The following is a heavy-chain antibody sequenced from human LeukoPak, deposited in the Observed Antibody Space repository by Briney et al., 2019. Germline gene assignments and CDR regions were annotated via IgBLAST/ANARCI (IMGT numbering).Heavy chain of an antibody. CDR2: IWYGGSNK. V-gene: IGHV3-33*08. D-gene: IGHD1-20*01. CDR1: GFAFSTYG. J-gene: IGHJ4*02. Sequence: GGSLRLSCAASGFAFSTYGMHWVRQAPGKGLEWVAVIWYGGSNKYYADSVKGRFTISRDNSKNTLYLQMNSLRAEDTAVYYCARGITYSLDYWGQGTLVTVSS. CDR3: ARGITYSLDY.